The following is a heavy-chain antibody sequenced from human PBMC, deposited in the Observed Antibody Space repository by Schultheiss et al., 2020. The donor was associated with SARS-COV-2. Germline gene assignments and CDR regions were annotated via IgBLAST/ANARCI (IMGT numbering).Heavy chain of an antibody. CDR2: IYPGDSDT. CDR3: ACGYCGGGSCYEGEWFDS. J-gene: IGHJ5*01. V-gene: IGHV5-51*01. D-gene: IGHD2-15*01. Sequence: GGSLRLSCKGSGYSFTSYWIGWVRQMPGKGLEWMGIIYPGDSDTRYSPSFQGQVTISADKSISAAYLQWSSLKASDSAMYYCACGYCGGGSCYEGEWFDSWGQGTLVTVSS. CDR1: GYSFTSYW.